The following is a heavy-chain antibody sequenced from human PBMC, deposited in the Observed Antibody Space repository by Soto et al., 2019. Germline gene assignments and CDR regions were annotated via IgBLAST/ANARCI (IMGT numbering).Heavy chain of an antibody. CDR1: GASISDDNW. D-gene: IGHD6-19*01. CDR3: ARHVGVPGTRGFDY. CDR2: IYRSGTT. V-gene: IGHV4-4*02. J-gene: IGHJ4*02. Sequence: QVQLQESGPGLVKPSGTLSLACAVLGASISDDNWWSWVRQPPGKGLEWIGEIYRSGTTNYNSSLESRVTISMDKSRNQISLKLSSVAAADSAIYYCARHVGVPGTRGFDYWGQGTLVTVSS.